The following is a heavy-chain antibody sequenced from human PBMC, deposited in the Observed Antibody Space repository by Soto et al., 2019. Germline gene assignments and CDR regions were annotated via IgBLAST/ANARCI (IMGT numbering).Heavy chain of an antibody. CDR3: AHLAGLAHTDDF. CDR1: GVTCSDYA. V-gene: IGHV3-30-3*01. CDR2: ISSDGSNR. J-gene: IGHJ4*02. D-gene: IGHD3-16*01. Sequence: GGALRVSCADSGVTCSDYALHWVRQAPGKGLEWVTVISSDGSNRYYADSVKGRFTISRDNSKNTLYLQMNSLRVEDTAIYICAHLAGLAHTDDFWGQGTPVTVSS.